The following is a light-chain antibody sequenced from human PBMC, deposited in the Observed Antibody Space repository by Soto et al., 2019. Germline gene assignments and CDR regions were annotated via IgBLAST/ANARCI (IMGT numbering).Light chain of an antibody. CDR2: AAS. CDR1: QGIRND. Sequence: AIQMTQSPSSLSASVGDRVTITCRASQGIRNDLGWYQQTPGKAPKLLIYAASSLQSGAPSRFSGSGSGTIFTLTIYALQPEHFATYYCLQYYTYPYTFGPGTKVEIK. V-gene: IGKV1-6*01. J-gene: IGKJ3*01. CDR3: LQYYTYPYT.